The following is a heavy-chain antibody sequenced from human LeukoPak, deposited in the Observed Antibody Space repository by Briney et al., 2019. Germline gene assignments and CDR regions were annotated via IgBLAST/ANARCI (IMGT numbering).Heavy chain of an antibody. J-gene: IGHJ6*02. CDR2: ISGSGGST. D-gene: IGHD3-3*01. CDR3: AKVSGVGNYYYYGMDV. Sequence: GGSLRLSCAASGFTFSSYAMSWVRQAPGKGLEWVSAISGSGGSTYYADSVKGRFAISRDNSKNTLYLQMNSLRAEDTAIYYCAKVSGVGNYYYYGMDVWGQGTTVTVSS. CDR1: GFTFSSYA. V-gene: IGHV3-23*01.